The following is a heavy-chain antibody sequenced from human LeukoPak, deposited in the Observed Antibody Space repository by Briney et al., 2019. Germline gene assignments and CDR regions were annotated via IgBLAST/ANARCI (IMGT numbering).Heavy chain of an antibody. CDR2: IHPSGGT. CDR1: GGPIRSYY. D-gene: IGHD3-22*01. Sequence: SETLSLTCTFSGGPIRSYYLSWIRPPAGKGLEWIGRIHPSGGTNYNPSLKSRVTMAVDTSKNQCSLKLSSVTAADTAVYYCAREQDTYYYDSSGITSIVETFDIWGQGTMVTVSS. CDR3: AREQDTYYYDSSGITSIVETFDI. J-gene: IGHJ3*02. V-gene: IGHV4-4*07.